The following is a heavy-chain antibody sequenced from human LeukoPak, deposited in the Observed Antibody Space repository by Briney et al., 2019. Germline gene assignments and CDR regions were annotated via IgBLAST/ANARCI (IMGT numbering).Heavy chain of an antibody. CDR2: IYSGGST. J-gene: IGHJ4*02. CDR3: ARDRRGVAAFDY. V-gene: IGHV3-53*01. Sequence: GGSLRLSCAASGFTVSSNYMSWVRQAPGKGLEWVSVIYSGGSTYYADSVKGRFTISRDNSKNTLYLQMNSLRAEDTAVYYCARDRRGVAAFDYWGQGTLVTVSS. CDR1: GFTVSSNY. D-gene: IGHD2-15*01.